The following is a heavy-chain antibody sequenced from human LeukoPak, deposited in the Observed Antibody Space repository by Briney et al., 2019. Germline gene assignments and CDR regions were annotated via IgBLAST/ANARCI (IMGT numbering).Heavy chain of an antibody. CDR2: ISSSSSYT. CDR1: GFTVSSSY. CDR3: ARDPGYSYGPGAFDI. V-gene: IGHV3-11*05. Sequence: GGSLRLSCAASGFTVSSSYMSWVRQAPGKGLEWVSYISSSSSYTNYADSVKGRFTISRDNAKNSLYLQMNSLRAEDTAVYYCARDPGYSYGPGAFDIWGQGTMVTVSS. D-gene: IGHD5-18*01. J-gene: IGHJ3*02.